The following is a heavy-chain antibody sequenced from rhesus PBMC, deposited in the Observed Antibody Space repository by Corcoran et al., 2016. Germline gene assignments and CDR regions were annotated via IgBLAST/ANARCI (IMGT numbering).Heavy chain of an antibody. CDR1: GGSISSSNW. CDR3: ARRVPGYSMVY. J-gene: IGHJ4*01. CDR2: IYGSGGST. V-gene: IGHV4-93*02. D-gene: IGHD5-30*01. Sequence: QVQLQESGPAVVKPSETLSLTCAVSGGSISSSNWWSWIRQSPGKGLEWIGGIYGSGGSTEYNPSRNSRVTISIDTSKNQCSLKLSSVTAADTALYYWARRVPGYSMVYWGQGVLVTVSS.